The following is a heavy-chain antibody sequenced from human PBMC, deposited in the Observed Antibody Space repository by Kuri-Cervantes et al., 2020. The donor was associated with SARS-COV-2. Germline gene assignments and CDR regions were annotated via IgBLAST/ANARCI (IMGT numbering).Heavy chain of an antibody. Sequence: ASVKVSCKASGYTFTGYYMHWVRQAPGQGLEWMGWINPNSGGTNYAQKFQGRVTMTRDTSFSTAYMELSRLRSDDTAVYYCASNSNYWYYGMDVWGQGTTVTVSS. V-gene: IGHV1-2*02. D-gene: IGHD4-11*01. CDR2: INPNSGGT. CDR1: GYTFTGYY. CDR3: ASNSNYWYYGMDV. J-gene: IGHJ6*02.